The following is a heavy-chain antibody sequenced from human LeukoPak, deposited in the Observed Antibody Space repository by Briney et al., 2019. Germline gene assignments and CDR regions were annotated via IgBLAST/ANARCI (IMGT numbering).Heavy chain of an antibody. J-gene: IGHJ4*02. CDR1: GGTFSSYA. Sequence: GASVTVSCKASGGTFSSYAISWVRQAPGQGLEWMGRIIPILGIANYAQKFQGRVTITADKSTSTAYMELSSLRSEDTAVYYCARDRVGATTDFDYWGQGTLVTVSS. CDR3: ARDRVGATTDFDY. D-gene: IGHD1-26*01. V-gene: IGHV1-69*04. CDR2: IIPILGIA.